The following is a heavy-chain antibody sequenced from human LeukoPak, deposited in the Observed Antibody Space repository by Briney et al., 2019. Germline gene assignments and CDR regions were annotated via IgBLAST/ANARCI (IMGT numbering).Heavy chain of an antibody. CDR2: ISAYNGNT. D-gene: IGHD1-26*01. Sequence: GASVKVSCKASGYTFTSYGISWVRQAPGQGLEWMGWISAYNGNTSYAQKLQGRVTMTTDTSTSTAYMELRSLRSDDTAVYYCARETSPGSYFSYYYYMDVWGKGTTVTVSS. J-gene: IGHJ6*03. CDR1: GYTFTSYG. CDR3: ARETSPGSYFSYYYYMDV. V-gene: IGHV1-18*01.